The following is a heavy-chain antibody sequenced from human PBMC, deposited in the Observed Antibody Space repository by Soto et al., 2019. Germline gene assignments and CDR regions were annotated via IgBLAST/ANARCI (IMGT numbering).Heavy chain of an antibody. CDR1: GGSISSGGYY. CDR2: IYYSGST. J-gene: IGHJ4*02. CDR3: AREAQVYYYGSGSYYSFDY. D-gene: IGHD3-10*01. Sequence: SETLSLTCTVFGGSISSGGYYWSWIRQHPGKGLEWIGYIYYSGSTYYNPSLKSRVTISVDTSKNQFSLKLSSVTAADTAVYYCAREAQVYYYGSGSYYSFDYWGQGTLVTVSS. V-gene: IGHV4-31*03.